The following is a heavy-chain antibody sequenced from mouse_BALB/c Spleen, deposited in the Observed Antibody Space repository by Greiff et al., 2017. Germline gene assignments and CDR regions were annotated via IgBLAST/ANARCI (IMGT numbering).Heavy chain of an antibody. J-gene: IGHJ3*01. CDR2: IDPANGNT. Sequence: EVQLQQSGAELVKPGASVKLSCTASGFNIKDTYMHWVKQRPEQGLEWIGRIDPANGNTKYDPKFQGKATITADTSSNTAYLQLSSLTSEDTAVYYCASIYYGFLFAYWGQGTLVTVSA. CDR1: GFNIKDTY. CDR3: ASIYYGFLFAY. V-gene: IGHV14-3*02. D-gene: IGHD2-2*01.